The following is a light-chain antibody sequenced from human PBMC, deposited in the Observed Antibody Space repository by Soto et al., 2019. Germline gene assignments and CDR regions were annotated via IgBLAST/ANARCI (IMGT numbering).Light chain of an antibody. Sequence: DIQMTQSPSSLSASVGDRVTITCQASQDISNYLNWYQQKPGKAPELLIYDASNLETGVPSRFSGSGSGTDFTFTISSLQHEDIATYYCQQYDNLPLTFGGGTKVDIK. J-gene: IGKJ4*01. CDR3: QQYDNLPLT. CDR1: QDISNY. V-gene: IGKV1-33*01. CDR2: DAS.